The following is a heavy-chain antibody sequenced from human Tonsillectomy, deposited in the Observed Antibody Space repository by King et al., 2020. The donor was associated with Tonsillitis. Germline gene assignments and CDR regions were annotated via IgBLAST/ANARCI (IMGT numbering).Heavy chain of an antibody. V-gene: IGHV1-2*02. CDR1: GYTFTGYY. Sequence: VQLVESGAEVKKPGASVKVSCKASGYTFTGYYIHWVRQAPGQGLEWMGWTNPNSGGTNYAAKFQGRVTMPRNTSIRTAYLELSGVRSDDTSVYYCVRDPGSRGLVRPPSGWFVLWGQGTLVTVAS. J-gene: IGHJ5*02. CDR3: VRDPGSRGLVRPPSGWFVL. CDR2: TNPNSGGT. D-gene: IGHD2-8*02.